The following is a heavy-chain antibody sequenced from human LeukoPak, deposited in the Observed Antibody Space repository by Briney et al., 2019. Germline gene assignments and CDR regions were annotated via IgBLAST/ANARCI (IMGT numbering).Heavy chain of an antibody. CDR1: GGSVSSGSYY. D-gene: IGHD3-22*01. J-gene: IGHJ6*03. V-gene: IGHV4-61*01. CDR3: ARVRDSSGYYYYYYYMDV. Sequence: SETLSLTCTVSGGSVSSGSYYWSWIRQPPGKGLEWIGYIYYSGSTNYNPSLKSRVTISVDTSKIQFSLKLRSVTAADTAVYYCARVRDSSGYYYYYYYMDVWGKGTTVTVSS. CDR2: IYYSGST.